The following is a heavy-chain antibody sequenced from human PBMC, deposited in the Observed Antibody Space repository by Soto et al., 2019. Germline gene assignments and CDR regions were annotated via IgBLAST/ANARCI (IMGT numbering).Heavy chain of an antibody. V-gene: IGHV4-30-4*01. CDR2: IYYSGST. D-gene: IGHD3-22*01. J-gene: IGHJ4*02. CDR1: SGSISSGDYY. CDR3: ARDRYYDSSGPFDY. Sequence: PSETLSLTCTVSSGSISSGDYYWSWIRQPPGKGLEWIGYIYYSGSTYYNPSLKSRVTISVDTSKNQSSLKLSSVTAADTAVYYCARDRYYDSSGPFDYWGQGTLVTVSS.